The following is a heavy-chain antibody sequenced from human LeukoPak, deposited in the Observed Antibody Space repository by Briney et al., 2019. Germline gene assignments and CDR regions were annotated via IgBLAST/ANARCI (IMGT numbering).Heavy chain of an antibody. V-gene: IGHV3-7*03. CDR1: GFTFSSYE. CDR2: IEEDGDKR. Sequence: GGSLRLSCAASGFTFSSYEMNWVRQPPGKGLEWVATIEEDGDKRYYVDSVKGRFTISRDNAKNSLYLQMNSLRAEDTAVYYCARDGVAYWGQGTLVIVSS. D-gene: IGHD2-15*01. CDR3: ARDGVAY. J-gene: IGHJ4*02.